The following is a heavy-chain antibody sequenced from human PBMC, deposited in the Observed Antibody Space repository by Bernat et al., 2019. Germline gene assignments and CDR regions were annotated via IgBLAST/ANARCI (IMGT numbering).Heavy chain of an antibody. Sequence: EVQLVESGGGLVKPGGSLRLSCAASGFTFSSYSMNWVRQAPGKGLEWVSSISSSSSYIYYADSVKGRFTISRDNAKNSLYLQMNSLRAEDTAVYYCASREVAGNYYYGMDVWGQGTTVTVSS. CDR1: GFTFSSYS. CDR3: ASREVAGNYYYGMDV. V-gene: IGHV3-21*01. CDR2: ISSSSSYI. J-gene: IGHJ6*02. D-gene: IGHD6-19*01.